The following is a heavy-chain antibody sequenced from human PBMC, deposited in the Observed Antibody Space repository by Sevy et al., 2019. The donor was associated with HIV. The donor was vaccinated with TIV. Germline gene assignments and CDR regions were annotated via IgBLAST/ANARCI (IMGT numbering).Heavy chain of an antibody. V-gene: IGHV4-39*01. Sequence: SETLSLTCTVSGGSISSSSYYWGWIRQAPGKGLEWIGSIYYSGSTYYNPSLKSRVTISIDTSKSQFYLRLSSVTATDTAVYYCASGYYFNYWGQGTLVTVSS. D-gene: IGHD6-25*01. CDR1: GGSISSSSYY. CDR2: IYYSGST. J-gene: IGHJ4*02. CDR3: ASGYYFNY.